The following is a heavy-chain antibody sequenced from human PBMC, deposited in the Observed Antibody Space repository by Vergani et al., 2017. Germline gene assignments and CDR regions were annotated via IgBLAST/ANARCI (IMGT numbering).Heavy chain of an antibody. CDR1: GLTDSNKY. Sequence: EVQLVESGGGLVQPGGSLRLSCAASGLTDSNKYMSWVRQAPGKGLEWVSVIYSGGDTYSADSVKGRFTISRDNSKNTLYLQMNSLRAEDTAVYYCASPAEAGSAEYFQHWGQGTLVTVSS. D-gene: IGHD6-19*01. CDR3: ASPAEAGSAEYFQH. J-gene: IGHJ1*01. CDR2: IYSGGDT. V-gene: IGHV3-66*01.